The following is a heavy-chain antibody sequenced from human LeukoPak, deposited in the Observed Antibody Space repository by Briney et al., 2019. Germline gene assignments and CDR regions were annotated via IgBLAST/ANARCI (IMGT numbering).Heavy chain of an antibody. CDR1: GYIFTTYW. Sequence: GASLKISCQCSGYIFTTYWIAWVRQLPGKGLEWMGSVYPGDSSTKYSPSFQGQVTISADRSISTAYLQWRSLKASDTAMYYCARRFSTSWYFDYWGQGVLVTVSS. CDR3: ARRFSTSWYFDY. CDR2: VYPGDSST. V-gene: IGHV5-51*01. D-gene: IGHD6-13*01. J-gene: IGHJ4*02.